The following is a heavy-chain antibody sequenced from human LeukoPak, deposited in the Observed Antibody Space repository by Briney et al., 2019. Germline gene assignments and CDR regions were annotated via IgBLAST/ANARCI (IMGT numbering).Heavy chain of an antibody. D-gene: IGHD6-19*01. CDR3: AKGVAVASPYYFDY. CDR2: TSYDGNNK. J-gene: IGHJ4*02. V-gene: IGHV3-30*07. CDR1: GFTFSRNV. Sequence: PGSSLRLSCAASGFTFSRNVMHWVRQAPGKGLEWVALTSYDGNNKFYADSVKGRFTISRDNSRNTLYLQMNSLRAEDTAVYYCAKGVAVASPYYFDYWGQGTLVTVSS.